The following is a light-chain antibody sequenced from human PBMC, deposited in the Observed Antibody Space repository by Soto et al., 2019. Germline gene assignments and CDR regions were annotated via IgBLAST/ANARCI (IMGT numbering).Light chain of an antibody. CDR3: QQCARSPLT. V-gene: IGKV3-20*01. CDR2: AAS. CDR1: QSVSNNY. Sequence: EIVLTQSPGTLSLSPGERATLSCRASQSVSNNYLAWYQQKPGQAPRLLIAAASRRATGIPDRFSGSGSGTDFTLTISRLEPEDFAVYYCQQCARSPLTFGQGTKVEMK. J-gene: IGKJ1*01.